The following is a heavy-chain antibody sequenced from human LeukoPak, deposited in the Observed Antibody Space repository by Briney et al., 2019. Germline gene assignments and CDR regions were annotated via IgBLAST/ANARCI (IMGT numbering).Heavy chain of an antibody. CDR2: IYYSGST. CDR1: GGSISSKSYY. CDR3: ARGIDLEDFWSGMDYYYYMDV. D-gene: IGHD3-3*01. J-gene: IGHJ6*03. V-gene: IGHV4-61*10. Sequence: PSETLSLTCTVSGGSISSKSYYWSWIRQPAGKGLEWIGYIYYSGSTYYNPSLKSRVTISVDTSKNQFSLKLSSVTAADTAVYYCARGIDLEDFWSGMDYYYYMDVWGKGTTVTVSS.